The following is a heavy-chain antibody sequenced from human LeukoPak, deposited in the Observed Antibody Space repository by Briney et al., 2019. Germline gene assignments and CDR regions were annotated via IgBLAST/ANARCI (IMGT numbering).Heavy chain of an antibody. V-gene: IGHV4-34*01. CDR1: GGSLSVYY. J-gene: IGHJ6*03. CDR3: ARGGPRVYYYYYYMDV. Sequence: SQTLSLTCGVYGGSLSVYYWNWIRQSPGKGLEWIGEVNHSGSTNYNPSLKSRVTISLNTSTNQFSLSLTSVTAADTAVYYCARGGPRVYYYYYYMDVWGKGTSVTVSS. CDR2: VNHSGST.